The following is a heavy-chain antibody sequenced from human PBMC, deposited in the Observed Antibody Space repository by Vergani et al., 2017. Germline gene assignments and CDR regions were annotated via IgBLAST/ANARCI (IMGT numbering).Heavy chain of an antibody. CDR3: ARDFGYYDSSGYYYALGGMDV. CDR2: ISSSGSTI. V-gene: IGHV3-48*03. J-gene: IGHJ6*02. Sequence: EVQLVESGGGLVQPGGSLRLSCAASGFTFSSYEMNWVRQAPGKGLEWVSYISSSGSTIYYADSVKGRFTISRDNAKNSLYLQMNSLKTEDTAVYYCARDFGYYDSSGYYYALGGMDVWGQGTTVTVSS. D-gene: IGHD3-22*01. CDR1: GFTFSSYE.